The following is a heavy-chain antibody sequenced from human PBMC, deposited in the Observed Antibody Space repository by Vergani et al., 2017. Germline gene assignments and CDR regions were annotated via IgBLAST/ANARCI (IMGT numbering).Heavy chain of an antibody. D-gene: IGHD6-13*01. CDR1: GYTFTSYG. Sequence: QVQLVQSGAEVKKPGASVKVSCKASGYTFTSYGISWVRQAPGQGLEWMGWISAYNGNTNYAQKLQGRVTMTTDTSTSTAYMELRSLRSDDTAVYYCARHNPRSGIAAAGYNWFDPWGQGTLVTVSS. CDR3: ARHNPRSGIAAAGYNWFDP. CDR2: ISAYNGNT. V-gene: IGHV1-18*04. J-gene: IGHJ5*02.